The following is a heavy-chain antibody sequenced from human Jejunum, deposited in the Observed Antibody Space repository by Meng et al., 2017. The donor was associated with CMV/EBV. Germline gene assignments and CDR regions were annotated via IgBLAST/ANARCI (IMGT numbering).Heavy chain of an antibody. CDR3: TRAPYQLLDLYNWFDP. Sequence: GVRRTPSYDCGWIRRPPGKGRGWIGSMYYRGSTYFTPSLKSRATLSVDRSKNQYAMKLNSVTAADTAVYYCTRAPYQLLDLYNWFDPWGQGTLVTVSS. V-gene: IGHV4-39*01. CDR2: MYYRGST. J-gene: IGHJ5*02. CDR1: GVRRTPSYD. D-gene: IGHD2-2*02.